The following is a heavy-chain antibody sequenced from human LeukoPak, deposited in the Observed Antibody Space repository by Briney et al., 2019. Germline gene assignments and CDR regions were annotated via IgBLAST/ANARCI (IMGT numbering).Heavy chain of an antibody. V-gene: IGHV4-59*08. CDR3: ATHRRSGSGGSENAFEI. Sequence: SETLSLTCTVSGGSISTYYWSWIRQPPGKRLEWIGHVYHSGSTNYNPSLKSRVTISVDTSKNQFSLKLSSVTAADTAIYYCATHRRSGSGGSENAFEIWGQGTMVTVSS. CDR1: GGSISTYY. J-gene: IGHJ3*02. CDR2: VYHSGST. D-gene: IGHD5-12*01.